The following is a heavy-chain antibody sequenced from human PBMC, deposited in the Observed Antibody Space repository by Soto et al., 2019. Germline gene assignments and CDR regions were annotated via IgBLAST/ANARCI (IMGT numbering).Heavy chain of an antibody. V-gene: IGHV3-30-3*01. D-gene: IGHD2-2*02. CDR1: GFSFSRNA. CDR3: ARVTVVPAAIPHELRNWYFDL. Sequence: GGSLRLSCVGSGFSFSRNAIHWVRQAPGKGLEWVALISYDGNNQYYAESVKGRFTVSRDNSKKKIYLQMNSLRAEDTAVYYCARVTVVPAAIPHELRNWYFDLWGRGTLVTVSS. CDR2: ISYDGNNQ. J-gene: IGHJ2*01.